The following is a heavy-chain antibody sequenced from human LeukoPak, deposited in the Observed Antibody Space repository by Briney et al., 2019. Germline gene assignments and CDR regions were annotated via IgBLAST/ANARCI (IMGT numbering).Heavy chain of an antibody. Sequence: GGSLRLSCAASGFTVSSNHMSWVRQAPGKGLEWVSVIYSGGSTYYADSVKGRFTISRDNSKNTLYLQMNSLRAEDTAVYYCARSLAAAGPYYYYYYMDVWGKGTTVTVSS. CDR3: ARSLAAAGPYYYYYYMDV. D-gene: IGHD6-13*01. J-gene: IGHJ6*03. CDR1: GFTVSSNH. V-gene: IGHV3-53*01. CDR2: IYSGGST.